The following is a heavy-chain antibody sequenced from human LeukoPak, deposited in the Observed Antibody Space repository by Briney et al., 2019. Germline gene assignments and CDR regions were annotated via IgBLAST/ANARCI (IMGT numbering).Heavy chain of an antibody. D-gene: IGHD1-26*01. CDR2: IKGDGSHT. Sequence: GGSLRLSCAASGFTFRDYWMPWIRQAPGKGLVWVSRIKGDGSHTIYADSVKGRFTISRDNAKNTLYLQMKSLRVEDTALYYCVRDWDHFDFDSWGQGTLVTVSS. CDR3: VRDWDHFDFDS. CDR1: GFTFRDYW. J-gene: IGHJ5*01. V-gene: IGHV3-74*01.